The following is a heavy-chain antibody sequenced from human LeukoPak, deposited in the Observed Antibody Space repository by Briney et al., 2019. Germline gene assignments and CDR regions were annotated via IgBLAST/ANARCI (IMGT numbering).Heavy chain of an antibody. J-gene: IGHJ4*02. D-gene: IGHD3-22*01. V-gene: IGHV4-59*08. CDR3: ARHASSGYYPFFDY. Sequence: SETLSLTCTVSGGSISSYYWSWIRQPPGKGLEWIGYIYYSGSTYYNPSLKSRVTISVDTSKNQFSLKLSSVTAADTAVYYCARHASSGYYPFFDYWGQGTLVTVSS. CDR1: GGSISSYY. CDR2: IYYSGST.